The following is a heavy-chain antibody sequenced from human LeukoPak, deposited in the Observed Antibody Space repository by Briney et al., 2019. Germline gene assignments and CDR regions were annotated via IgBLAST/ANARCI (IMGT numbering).Heavy chain of an antibody. CDR2: ISTSGGST. CDR3: AKEPYSGSQLLDY. Sequence: GRSLRLSCAASGFTFSSHAMSWVRQAPGKGLEWVSAISTSGGSTYYADSVKGRFTISRDNSKNTLYLQMNGLRAEDTAVYYCAKEPYSGSQLLDYWGQGTLVTVSS. CDR1: GFTFSSHA. J-gene: IGHJ4*02. D-gene: IGHD1-26*01. V-gene: IGHV3-23*01.